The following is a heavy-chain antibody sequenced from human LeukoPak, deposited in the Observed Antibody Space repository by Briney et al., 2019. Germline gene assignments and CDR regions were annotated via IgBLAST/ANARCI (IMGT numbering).Heavy chain of an antibody. V-gene: IGHV1-24*01. CDR3: ATGTYGSGTFYFDY. J-gene: IGHJ4*02. Sequence: GASVKVSCKVCGYTLTELSMHWVRQAPGKGREWMGGFDPEDGETIYAQKFQGRVTMPEDTSTDTAYMELSSLRSEDTAVYYCATGTYGSGTFYFDYWGQGTLVTVSS. CDR2: FDPEDGET. D-gene: IGHD3-10*01. CDR1: GYTLTELS.